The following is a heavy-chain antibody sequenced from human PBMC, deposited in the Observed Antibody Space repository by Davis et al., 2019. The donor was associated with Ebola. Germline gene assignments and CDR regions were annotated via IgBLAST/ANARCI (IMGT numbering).Heavy chain of an antibody. Sequence: PSETLSLTCGVYVGSLSGYYWSWVRQSPGKGLEWIGGISHSGSTNYKPSLKSRVTISVDTSKNQFSLRLTSVTAADTAVYYCAREQYALDVWGQGTTVTVSS. CDR2: ISHSGST. CDR1: VGSLSGYY. CDR3: AREQYALDV. V-gene: IGHV4-34*01. J-gene: IGHJ6*02.